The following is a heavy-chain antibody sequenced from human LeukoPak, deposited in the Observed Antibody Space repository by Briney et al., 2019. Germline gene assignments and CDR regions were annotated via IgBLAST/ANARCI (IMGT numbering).Heavy chain of an antibody. V-gene: IGHV1-69*06. CDR3: AREGGGSYPPGPYYYYYMDV. Sequence: SVKVSCKASGGTFSSYAISWVRQAPGQGLEWMGGIIPIFGTANYAQKFQGRVTITADKSTSTAYMELSSLRSEDTAVYYCAREGGGSYPPGPYYYYYMDVWGKGTTVTVSS. CDR2: IIPIFGTA. CDR1: GGTFSSYA. J-gene: IGHJ6*03. D-gene: IGHD1-26*01.